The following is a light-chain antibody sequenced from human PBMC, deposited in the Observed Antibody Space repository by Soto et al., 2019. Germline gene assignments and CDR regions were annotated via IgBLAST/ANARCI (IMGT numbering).Light chain of an antibody. Sequence: DIQMTQSPSTLSASVGDRVTITCRASQSISSWLAWYQQKPGKAPKLLIYDASSLESGVPSRFSGSGSGTEFTLTISSLQPDDFATYYCQQYNSAPRLTFGGGTKVEIK. V-gene: IGKV1-5*01. J-gene: IGKJ4*01. CDR2: DAS. CDR3: QQYNSAPRLT. CDR1: QSISSW.